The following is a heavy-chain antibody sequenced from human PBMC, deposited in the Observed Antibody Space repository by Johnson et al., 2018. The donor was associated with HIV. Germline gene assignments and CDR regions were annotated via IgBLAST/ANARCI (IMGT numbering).Heavy chain of an antibody. J-gene: IGHJ3*02. CDR1: GFTFSSYA. CDR2: ISSNGGST. V-gene: IGHV3-64*01. D-gene: IGHD4-17*01. CDR3: ARESTATRGDAFDI. Sequence: VQLVESGGGLVQPGGSLRLSCAASGFTFSSYAMHWVRQAPGKGLEYVSAISSNGGSTYYANSAKVRFTISRDNSKNTLYLQMGSLRAEDMAVYYCARESTATRGDAFDIWGQGTMVTVSS.